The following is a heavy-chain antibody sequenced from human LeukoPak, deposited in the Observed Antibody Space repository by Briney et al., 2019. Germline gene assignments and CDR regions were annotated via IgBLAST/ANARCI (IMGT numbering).Heavy chain of an antibody. CDR1: GYTFTGCY. Sequence: ASVKVSCKASGYTFTGCYVHWVRQAPGQGLEWMGWINPNSGGTNYAQKFQGWVTMTRDTSISTAYMELSRLRSDDTAVYYCARTRPPGYSSSDGMDVWGKGTTVTVSS. CDR2: INPNSGGT. V-gene: IGHV1-2*04. J-gene: IGHJ6*04. D-gene: IGHD6-13*01. CDR3: ARTRPPGYSSSDGMDV.